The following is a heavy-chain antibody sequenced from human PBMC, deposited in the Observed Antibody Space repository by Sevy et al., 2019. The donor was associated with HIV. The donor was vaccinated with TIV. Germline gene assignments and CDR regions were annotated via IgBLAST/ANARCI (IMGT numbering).Heavy chain of an antibody. V-gene: IGHV3-7*03. CDR2: IKQDGSEK. J-gene: IGHJ3*02. CDR1: GFTFSSYW. CDR3: AREWGGVYDFWSGYYTAFDI. D-gene: IGHD3-3*01. Sequence: GGSLRLSCAASGFTFSSYWMSWVRQAPGKGLEWVANIKQDGSEKYYVDSVKGRFTISRDKAKNSPYLQMNGLRAEDTAVYYCAREWGGVYDFWSGYYTAFDIWGQGTMVTVSS.